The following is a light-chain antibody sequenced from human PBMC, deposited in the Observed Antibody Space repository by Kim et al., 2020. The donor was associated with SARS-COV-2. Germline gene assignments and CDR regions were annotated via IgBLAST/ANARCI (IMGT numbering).Light chain of an antibody. V-gene: IGLV1-44*01. CDR2: STA. CDR1: SSNIGSNS. Sequence: QSVLTQPPSASGTPGQRVTISCSGSSSNIGSNSVDWYQQLPGTAPKLLIYSTAQRPSGVPDRFSASKSGTSASLAISGLQSEDEADYYCEAWDDSLNAHVFGTGTKVTVL. J-gene: IGLJ1*01. CDR3: EAWDDSLNAHV.